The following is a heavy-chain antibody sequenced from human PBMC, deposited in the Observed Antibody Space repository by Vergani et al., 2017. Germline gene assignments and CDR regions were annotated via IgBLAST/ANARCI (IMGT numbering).Heavy chain of an antibody. CDR1: GFTFSSYG. D-gene: IGHD4-11*01. Sequence: VQLLESGGALVQPGGSLRFSCAASGFTFSSYGMHWVRQAPGKGLEWVAVISYDGSNKYYADSVKGRFTISRDNSKNTLYLQMNSLRAEDTAVYYCAKGGYSNSIDYWGQGTLVTVSS. V-gene: IGHV3-30*18. J-gene: IGHJ4*02. CDR3: AKGGYSNSIDY. CDR2: ISYDGSNK.